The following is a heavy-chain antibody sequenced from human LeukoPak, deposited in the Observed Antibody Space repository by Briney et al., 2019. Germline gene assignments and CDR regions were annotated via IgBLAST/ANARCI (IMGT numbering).Heavy chain of an antibody. CDR3: ARGTGSYYSLGY. CDR2: INSDGSST. J-gene: IGHJ4*02. V-gene: IGHV3-74*01. CDR1: GFTFSGYC. D-gene: IGHD1-26*01. Sequence: GGSLRLSCAASGFTFSGYCMHWVRQAPGEGLVWVSRINSDGSSTSYADSVKGRFTISRDNAKNTLYLQMDSLRAEDTAMYYCARGTGSYYSLGYWGQGTLVTVSS.